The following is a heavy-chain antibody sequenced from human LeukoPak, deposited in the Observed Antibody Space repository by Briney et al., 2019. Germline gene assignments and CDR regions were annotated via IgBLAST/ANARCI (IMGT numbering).Heavy chain of an antibody. D-gene: IGHD2-15*01. CDR2: INPNSGGT. V-gene: IGHV1-2*02. CDR3: ARSAKYCSGGSCYKRYFDY. CDR1: GYTFTGYY. Sequence: ASVKVSCKASGYTFTGYYMHWVRQAPGQGLEWMGWINPNSGGTNYAQKFQGRVTMTRDTSISTAYMELGRLRSDDTAVYYCARSAKYCSGGSCYKRYFDYWGQGTLVTVSS. J-gene: IGHJ4*02.